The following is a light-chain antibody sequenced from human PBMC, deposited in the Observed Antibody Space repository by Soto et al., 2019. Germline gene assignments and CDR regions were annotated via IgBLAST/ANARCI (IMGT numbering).Light chain of an antibody. J-gene: IGLJ1*01. V-gene: IGLV2-14*01. CDR1: SSDVGGYNY. CDR3: SSYAGSNTDYV. CDR2: EVS. Sequence: QSVLTQPASVSGSPGQSITISCTGTSSDVGGYNYVSWYQQQSGKAPKLIIHEVSNRPSGVSNRFSGSKSGNTASLTVSGLQAEDEADYYCSSYAGSNTDYVFGTGTKVTVL.